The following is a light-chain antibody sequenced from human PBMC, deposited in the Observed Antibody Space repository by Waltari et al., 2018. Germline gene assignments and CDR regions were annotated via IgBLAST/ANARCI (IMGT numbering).Light chain of an antibody. V-gene: IGLV2-14*01. Sequence: QSALTQPASVSGSPGQSITISCTGTSRDVGGHNYVSWYQHHPGKTPKLMIFEVTYRPSGVSNRFSGSKSGNTASLTISGLQAEDEADYYCSSYTRSSTWVFGGGTKLTVL. J-gene: IGLJ3*02. CDR2: EVT. CDR3: SSYTRSSTWV. CDR1: SRDVGGHNY.